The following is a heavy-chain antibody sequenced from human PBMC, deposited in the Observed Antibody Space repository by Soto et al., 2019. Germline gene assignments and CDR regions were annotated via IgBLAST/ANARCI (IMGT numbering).Heavy chain of an antibody. J-gene: IGHJ4*02. CDR2: IYYSGST. CDR1: GGSISSGGYY. D-gene: IGHD3-22*01. CDR3: ASYYYDSSGYYPSVGFDY. V-gene: IGHV4-31*03. Sequence: QVQLQESGPGLVKPSQTLSLTCTVSGGSISSGGYYWSWIRQHPGKGLEWIGYIYYSGSTYYKPSLKCRVTRSVNTSKNQFSLKLSSVTAADTAVYYCASYYYDSSGYYPSVGFDYWGQGTLVTVSS.